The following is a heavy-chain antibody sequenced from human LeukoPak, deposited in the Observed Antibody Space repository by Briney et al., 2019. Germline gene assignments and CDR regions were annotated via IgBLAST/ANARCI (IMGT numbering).Heavy chain of an antibody. CDR3: ARDSTGDIDFDY. CDR2: TYYRSKWHY. V-gene: IGHV6-1*01. J-gene: IGHJ4*02. CDR1: GDSVSSNSAA. D-gene: IGHD7-27*01. Sequence: SQTLSLTCAISGDSVSSNSAAWNWIRQSPSRGLEWLGRTYYRSKWHYNYAVSVKSRVTINPDTSKNQFSLQVNSVTPEDTAVYYCARDSTGDIDFDYWGQGTLVTVSS.